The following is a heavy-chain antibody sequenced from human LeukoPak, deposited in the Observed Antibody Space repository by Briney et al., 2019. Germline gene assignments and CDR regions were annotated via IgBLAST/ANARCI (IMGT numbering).Heavy chain of an antibody. CDR2: IDWDDDK. V-gene: IGHV2-70*04. J-gene: IGHJ4*02. Sequence: ESGPTLVNPTQTLTLTCTFSGFSLSTNGMRVSWIRQPPGKALEWLARIDWDDDKFYSTSLKTRLTISKDTSKNQVVLTMTNMDPVDTATFYCARIASSGWFPVYWGQGTLVTVSS. D-gene: IGHD6-19*01. CDR3: ARIASSGWFPVY. CDR1: GFSLSTNGMR.